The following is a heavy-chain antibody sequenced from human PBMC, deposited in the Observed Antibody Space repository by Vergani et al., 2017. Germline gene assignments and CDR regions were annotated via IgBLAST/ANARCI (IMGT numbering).Heavy chain of an antibody. V-gene: IGHV3-15*01. CDR3: TLGPENRGFDY. CDR1: GITFWKFG. CDR2: IKSVSDGETR. J-gene: IGHJ4*02. D-gene: IGHD1-14*01. Sequence: EVDLVESGGGLAQPGGSLRLSCEASGITFWKFGMHWVRQGPGKGLEYIGRIKSVSDGETRDYAAPVKGRFNISRDDSKNKVYLQMDSLKIEDTGVYYCTLGPENRGFDYWGQGTLVTVSS.